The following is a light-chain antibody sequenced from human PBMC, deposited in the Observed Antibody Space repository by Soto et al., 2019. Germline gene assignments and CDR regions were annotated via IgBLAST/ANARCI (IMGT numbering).Light chain of an antibody. V-gene: IGLV1-40*01. CDR1: SSNIGAGYD. CDR2: GNS. J-gene: IGLJ2*01. Sequence: QSVLTQPPSVSGAPGQRVTISCTGSSSNIGAGYDVHWYQQLPGTAPNLLIDGNSNRPSGVPDRFSGSKSGPSASLAITGLQAEDEADYYCQSYDSSLSAVVFGGGTKLTVL. CDR3: QSYDSSLSAVV.